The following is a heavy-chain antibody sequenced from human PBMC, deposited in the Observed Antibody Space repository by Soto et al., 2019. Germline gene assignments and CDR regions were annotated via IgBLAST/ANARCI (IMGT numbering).Heavy chain of an antibody. V-gene: IGHV4-34*01. D-gene: IGHD3-22*01. Sequence: SETLSLTCAVYGGSFSGYYWSWIRQPPGKGLEWIGEINHSGSTNYNPSLKSRVTISVDTSKNQFSLKLSSVTAADTAVYYCARQQVVVITSGYYYGMDVWGQGTTVTVSS. J-gene: IGHJ6*02. CDR1: GGSFSGYY. CDR2: INHSGST. CDR3: ARQQVVVITSGYYYGMDV.